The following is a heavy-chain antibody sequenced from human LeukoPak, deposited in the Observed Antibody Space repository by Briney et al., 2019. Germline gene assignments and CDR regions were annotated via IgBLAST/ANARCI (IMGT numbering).Heavy chain of an antibody. Sequence: PSETLSLTCTVSGGSISTGYYWGWIRQPPGKGLEWIGSIYYSGSTYYNPSLKSRVTISVDTSKNQFSLRVSSVTAADTAVYYCARHLNNCGDDCYIFDYWGQGTLVTVSS. V-gene: IGHV4-38-2*02. CDR3: ARHLNNCGDDCYIFDY. D-gene: IGHD2-21*01. CDR1: GGSISTGYY. CDR2: IYYSGST. J-gene: IGHJ4*02.